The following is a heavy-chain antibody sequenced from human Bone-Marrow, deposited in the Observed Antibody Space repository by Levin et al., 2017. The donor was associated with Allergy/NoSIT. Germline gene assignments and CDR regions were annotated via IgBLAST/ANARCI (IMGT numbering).Heavy chain of an antibody. CDR2: TWYDGTNR. J-gene: IGHJ4*02. D-gene: IGHD5-24*01. CDR3: ARDQDGYNFADY. CDR1: GFTMNSYG. V-gene: IGHV3-33*01. Sequence: LSLTCAASGFTMNSYGMHWVRQAPGKGLEWVAVTWYDGTNRYYAESVKGRFTVSRDNSKNTLYMQMNSLRGDDTAMYYCARDQDGYNFADYWGQGTLVTVSS.